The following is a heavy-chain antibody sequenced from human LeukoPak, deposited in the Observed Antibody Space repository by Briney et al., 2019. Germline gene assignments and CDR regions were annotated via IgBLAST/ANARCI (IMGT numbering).Heavy chain of an antibody. CDR2: IKPDGSLQ. J-gene: IGHJ4*02. D-gene: IGHD3-22*01. Sequence: AGGSLRLSCTASGFIFSSFWMAWVRQAPGKGLEWVANIKPDGSLQFYGDSVKGRFTISRDNAKNSLYLQMNNLRAEDTALYYCATSYDGSGCDWGQGTLVTVSS. CDR1: GFIFSSFW. CDR3: ATSYDGSGCD. V-gene: IGHV3-7*01.